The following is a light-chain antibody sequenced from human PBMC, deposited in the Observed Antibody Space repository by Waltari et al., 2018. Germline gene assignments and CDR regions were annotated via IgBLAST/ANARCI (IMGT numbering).Light chain of an antibody. J-gene: IGKJ4*01. CDR1: RGVDST. V-gene: IGKV3D-15*01. CDR2: YAS. Sequence: ETAMMLSRPTLSLSPGERASLSCRASRGVDSTLDWYQQQPGRAPRLLIYYASTRATDIPDRFSGSGSGTEFTLTISSLDPEDVGVYYCQKYNDWPRTFGGGTKVEI. CDR3: QKYNDWPRT.